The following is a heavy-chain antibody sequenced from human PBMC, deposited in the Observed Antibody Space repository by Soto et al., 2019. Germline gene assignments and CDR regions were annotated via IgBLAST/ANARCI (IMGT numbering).Heavy chain of an antibody. D-gene: IGHD3-22*01. V-gene: IGHV3-21*01. CDR3: ARGLFYYDSSVYYGY. J-gene: IGHJ4*02. CDR2: ISSSSSYI. Sequence: EVQLVESGGGLVKPGGSLRLSCAASGFTFSSYSMNWVRQAPGKGLEWVSSISSSSSYIYYADSVKGRFTISRDNAKNSLYLQMNILRAEDTAVYYCARGLFYYDSSVYYGYWDQGTLVTVSS. CDR1: GFTFSSYS.